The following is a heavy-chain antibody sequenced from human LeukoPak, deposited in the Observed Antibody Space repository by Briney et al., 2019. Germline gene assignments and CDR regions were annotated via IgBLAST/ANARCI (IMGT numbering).Heavy chain of an antibody. Sequence: ASVKVSCKASGYTFTSYGISWVRQAPGQGLEWMGWISAYNGNTNYAQKLQGRVTMTTDTSTSTAYMELRSLRSDDTAVYYCARDQDIVVVPAAPGGYWGQGTLVTVSS. D-gene: IGHD2-2*01. CDR2: ISAYNGNT. J-gene: IGHJ4*02. CDR1: GYTFTSYG. V-gene: IGHV1-18*01. CDR3: ARDQDIVVVPAAPGGY.